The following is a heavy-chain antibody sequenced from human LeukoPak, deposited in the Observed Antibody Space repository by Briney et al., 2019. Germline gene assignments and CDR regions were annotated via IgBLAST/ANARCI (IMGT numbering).Heavy chain of an antibody. Sequence: SETLSLTCTVSXGSIXSXXXXXXXXXXXXXXXWXXRIYTXGSTNYNPSLKSRVTMSVDTSKNQFSLKLSSVTAADTAVYYCASHSSGYYYAPDYWGQGTLVTVSS. CDR1: XGSIXSXX. CDR3: ASHSSGYYYAPDY. J-gene: IGHJ4*02. CDR2: IYTXGST. D-gene: IGHD3-22*01. V-gene: IGHV4-4*07.